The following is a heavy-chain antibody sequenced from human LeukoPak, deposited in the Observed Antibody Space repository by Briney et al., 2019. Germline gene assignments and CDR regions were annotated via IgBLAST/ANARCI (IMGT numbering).Heavy chain of an antibody. V-gene: IGHV1-2*02. Sequence: ASVKASCKASGYTFTGYYMHWVRQAPGQGLEWMGWINPNSGGTNYAQKFQGRVTMTRDTSISTAYMELSRLRSDDTAVYYCARDGRTGGYYYYGMDVWGQGTTVTVSS. CDR2: INPNSGGT. CDR1: GYTFTGYY. CDR3: ARDGRTGGYYYYGMDV. D-gene: IGHD2-8*02. J-gene: IGHJ6*02.